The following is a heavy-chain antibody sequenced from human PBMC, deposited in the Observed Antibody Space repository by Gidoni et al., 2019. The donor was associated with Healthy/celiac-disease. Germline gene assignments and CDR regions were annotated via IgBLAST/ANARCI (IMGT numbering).Heavy chain of an antibody. Sequence: QVQLVESGGGVVQPGRSLRLSCAASGFTFSSYGMHWVRQAPGKGLEWVAVIWYDGSNKYYADSVKGRFTISRDNSKNTLYLQMNSLRAEDTAVYYCAREERYQLLSYYYYYGMDVWGQGTTVTVSS. CDR3: AREERYQLLSYYYYYGMDV. V-gene: IGHV3-33*01. J-gene: IGHJ6*02. CDR1: GFTFSSYG. CDR2: IWYDGSNK. D-gene: IGHD2-2*01.